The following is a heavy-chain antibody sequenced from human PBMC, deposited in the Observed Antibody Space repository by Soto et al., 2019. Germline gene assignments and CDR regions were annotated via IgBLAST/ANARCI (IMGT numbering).Heavy chain of an antibody. CDR3: ASRRQEIFGVVITRETYYYGMGV. V-gene: IGHV1-8*01. CDR1: GYTFTTYD. Sequence: SVKVSCKASGYTFTTYDINWVRQPPGQGLEWLGWMDPNSGSTGYAQNFQGRITMTRNISRNTAHMELSSMRSEDTAVYYCASRRQEIFGVVITRETYYYGMGVWGQGTTVAVSS. J-gene: IGHJ6*02. D-gene: IGHD3-3*01. CDR2: MDPNSGST.